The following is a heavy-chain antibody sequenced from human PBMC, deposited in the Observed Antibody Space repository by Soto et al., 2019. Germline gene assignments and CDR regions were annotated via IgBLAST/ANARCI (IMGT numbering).Heavy chain of an antibody. D-gene: IGHD5-18*01. Sequence: SETLSLTCAVYGGSFSGYYWSWIRQPPGKGLEWIGEINHSGSTNYNPSLKSRVTISVDTSKNQFSLKLSSVTAADTAVYHCASGGSYGHYYYYGMDVWGQGTTVTVSS. CDR1: GGSFSGYY. V-gene: IGHV4-34*01. CDR2: INHSGST. J-gene: IGHJ6*02. CDR3: ASGGSYGHYYYYGMDV.